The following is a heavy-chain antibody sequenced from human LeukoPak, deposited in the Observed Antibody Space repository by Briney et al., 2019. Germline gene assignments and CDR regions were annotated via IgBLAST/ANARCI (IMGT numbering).Heavy chain of an antibody. Sequence: GGSLRLSCAASGFTFSNAWMSWVRQAPGKGLEWVGRIKSKTDGGTTDYAAPVKGRFTISRDDSKNTLYLQMNSLKTEDTAVYYCTTATSDSGYDNFDYWGQGTLVTVSS. CDR3: TTATSDSGYDNFDY. J-gene: IGHJ4*02. D-gene: IGHD5-12*01. V-gene: IGHV3-15*01. CDR2: IKSKTDGGTT. CDR1: GFTFSNAW.